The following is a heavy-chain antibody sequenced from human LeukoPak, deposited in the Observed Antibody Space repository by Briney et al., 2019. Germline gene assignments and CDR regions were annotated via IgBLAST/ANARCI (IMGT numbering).Heavy chain of an antibody. CDR3: ARARYSSGWSEIPNWFDP. CDR2: IIPIFGTA. Sequence: ASVKVSCKASGGTFSSYAISWVRQAPGQGLEWMGGIIPIFGTANYAQKFQGRVTITTDESTSTAYMELSSLRSEDTVVYYCARARYSSGWSEIPNWFDPWGQGTLVTVSS. J-gene: IGHJ5*02. V-gene: IGHV1-69*05. CDR1: GGTFSSYA. D-gene: IGHD6-19*01.